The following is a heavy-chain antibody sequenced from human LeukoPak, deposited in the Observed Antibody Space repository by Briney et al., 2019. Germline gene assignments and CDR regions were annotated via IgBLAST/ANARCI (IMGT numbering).Heavy chain of an antibody. J-gene: IGHJ5*02. CDR1: GYTFTSYD. CDR2: MNPNSGNT. CDR3: ARSIWSGYPDEIDP. V-gene: IGHV1-8*01. D-gene: IGHD3-3*01. Sequence: GASVKVSCKASGYTFTSYDINWVRQATGQGLEWMGWMNPNSGNTGYAQKFQGRVTMTRNTSISTAYMELSSLRSEDTAVYYRARSIWSGYPDEIDPWGQGTLVTVSS.